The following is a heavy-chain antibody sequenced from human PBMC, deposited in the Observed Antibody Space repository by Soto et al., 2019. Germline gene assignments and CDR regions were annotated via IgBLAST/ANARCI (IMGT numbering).Heavy chain of an antibody. CDR2: IIPMFGTA. J-gene: IGHJ4*02. D-gene: IGHD5-18*01. CDR1: GGTFSTYA. V-gene: IGHV1-69*12. CDR3: ASGIQLWLRRINNGYSG. Sequence: QVQLVQSGAEVKKPESSVKVSCKAPGGTFSTYAISWVRQAPGQGLEWMGGIIPMFGTANYAQRFQDRVTTTADESTNTVYMELSSLRSEATAVYSCASGIQLWLRRINNGYSGWGQGTLVTVSS.